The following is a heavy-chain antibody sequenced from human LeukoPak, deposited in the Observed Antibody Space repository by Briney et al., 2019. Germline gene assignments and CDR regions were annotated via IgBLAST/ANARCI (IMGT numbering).Heavy chain of an antibody. CDR3: ARDDYSSSWYYFDY. V-gene: IGHV3-21*04. CDR2: ISSSTNYI. CDR1: GFTFSSYS. D-gene: IGHD6-13*01. J-gene: IGHJ4*02. Sequence: PGGSLRLSCAASGFTFSSYSMNWVRQAPGKGLEWVSSISSSTNYIYYADSVKGRFTISRDNTKNSLYLQMNSLRAEDTALYYCARDDYSSSWYYFDYWGQGTLVTVSS.